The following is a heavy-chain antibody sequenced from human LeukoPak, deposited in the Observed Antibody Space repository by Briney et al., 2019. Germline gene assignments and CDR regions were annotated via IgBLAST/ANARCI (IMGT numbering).Heavy chain of an antibody. J-gene: IGHJ4*02. D-gene: IGHD2-8*02. V-gene: IGHV3-30*02. CDR3: AKDGSWSCTD. Sequence: GGSLRLSCAASGFPFSAYAMSWVRQAPGKGLEWVAYIAHHGNNKYYADSVKGRFTISRDNSKGSLYLQMNSLRADDTAVYYCAKDGSWSCTDWGQGTLVRVSS. CDR2: IAHHGNNK. CDR1: GFPFSAYA.